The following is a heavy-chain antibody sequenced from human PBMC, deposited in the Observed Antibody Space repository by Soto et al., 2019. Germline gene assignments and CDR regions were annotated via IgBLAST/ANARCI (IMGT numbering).Heavy chain of an antibody. D-gene: IGHD3-16*02. J-gene: IGHJ3*02. Sequence: EVQLVESGGGLVQPGGSLRLSCAASGFTFSSYDMHWVRQATGKGLEWVSAIGTAGDTYYPGSVKGRFTISRENAKNSLYIQMKSLRAGDTAVYYCARAGGYIWGSYRDDAFDIWGQGTMVTVSS. CDR1: GFTFSSYD. CDR3: ARAGGYIWGSYRDDAFDI. CDR2: IGTAGDT. V-gene: IGHV3-13*01.